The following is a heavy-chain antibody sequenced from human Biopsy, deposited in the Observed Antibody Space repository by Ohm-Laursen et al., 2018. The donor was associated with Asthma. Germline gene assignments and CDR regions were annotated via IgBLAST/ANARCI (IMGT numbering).Heavy chain of an antibody. CDR1: GYNFISFA. Sequence: ATVKISCKASGYNFISFAIHWVRQAPGQRLEWMGWVNTGNGDTKYSQKFQGRVTITRDTSASTAYMELRSLRSEDTATYYCARTYYDFLTGQVKDAFAIWGQGTVVTVSS. J-gene: IGHJ3*02. V-gene: IGHV1-3*04. D-gene: IGHD3-9*01. CDR3: ARTYYDFLTGQVKDAFAI. CDR2: VNTGNGDT.